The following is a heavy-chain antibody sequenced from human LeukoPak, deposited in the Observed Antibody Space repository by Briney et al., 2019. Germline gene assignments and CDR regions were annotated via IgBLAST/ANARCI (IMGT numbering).Heavy chain of an antibody. J-gene: IGHJ6*03. CDR2: LSASGST. Sequence: SETLSLTCFVSSGSFSGNSWNWIWQPAGQGLEWIGRLSASGSTNYNSSLKARVSMSIDTSTNQFSLNLSAVTAADTGVYYCAREYGSGSYYPNSYCFMDVWGKGTAVSISS. V-gene: IGHV4-4*07. D-gene: IGHD3-10*01. CDR1: SGSFSGNS. CDR3: AREYGSGSYYPNSYCFMDV.